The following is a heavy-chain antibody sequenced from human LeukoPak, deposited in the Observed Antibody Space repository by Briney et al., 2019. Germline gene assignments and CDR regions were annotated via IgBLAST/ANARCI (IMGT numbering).Heavy chain of an antibody. CDR1: RGSINNSSYY. CDR2: IYYSGGT. V-gene: IGHV4-39*01. Sequence: SETLSLTCTVSRGSINNSSYYWNWIRQPPGKGLEWIGSIYYSGGTNYNPSLQSRVTVSVDVSKNHFSLKLSSVTAADTAVYYCARRTPNYYDPFTGHQAHAFDVWGQGIMVSVSS. J-gene: IGHJ3*01. CDR3: ARRTPNYYDPFTGHQAHAFDV. D-gene: IGHD3-9*01.